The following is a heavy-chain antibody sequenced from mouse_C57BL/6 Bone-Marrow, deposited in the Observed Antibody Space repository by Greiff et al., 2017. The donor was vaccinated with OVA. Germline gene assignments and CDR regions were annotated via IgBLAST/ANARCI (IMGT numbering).Heavy chain of an antibody. Sequence: QVQLQQSGAELVKPGASVKISCKASGYAFSSYWMNWVKQRPGKGLEWIGQIYPGDGDTNYNGKFKGKATLTADKSSSTAYMQLSSLTSEDSAVYFCASSHYYGSSYLYYFDYWGQGTTLTVSS. V-gene: IGHV1-80*01. CDR3: ASSHYYGSSYLYYFDY. CDR1: GYAFSSYW. D-gene: IGHD1-1*01. J-gene: IGHJ2*01. CDR2: IYPGDGDT.